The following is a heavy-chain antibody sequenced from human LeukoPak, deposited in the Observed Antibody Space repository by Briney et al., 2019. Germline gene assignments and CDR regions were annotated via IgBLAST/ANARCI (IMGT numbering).Heavy chain of an antibody. Sequence: GGSLRLSCAASGFTFSSYGMNWVRQAPGKGLEWVSGIGGSSGYMAYYAESVKGRFTISRDNSQNTLYLQMNSLRAEDTAVYYCARVGIWFGELGFMDVWGKGTTVTISS. CDR3: ARVGIWFGELGFMDV. CDR1: GFTFSSYG. CDR2: IGGSSGYMA. V-gene: IGHV3-23*01. J-gene: IGHJ6*04. D-gene: IGHD3-10*01.